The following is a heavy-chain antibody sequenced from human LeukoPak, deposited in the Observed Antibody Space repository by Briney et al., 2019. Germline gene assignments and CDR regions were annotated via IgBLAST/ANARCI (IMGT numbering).Heavy chain of an antibody. Sequence: SETLSLTCTVSGGSISSSSYYWGWIRQPPGKGLEWIGSIYYSGSTYYNPSLKSRVTKSVDTSKNQFSLKLRSVTAADTAVYYCAKYSSLGFDYWGQGTLVTVSS. CDR2: IYYSGST. CDR1: GGSISSSSYY. V-gene: IGHV4-39*07. D-gene: IGHD6-6*01. CDR3: AKYSSLGFDY. J-gene: IGHJ4*02.